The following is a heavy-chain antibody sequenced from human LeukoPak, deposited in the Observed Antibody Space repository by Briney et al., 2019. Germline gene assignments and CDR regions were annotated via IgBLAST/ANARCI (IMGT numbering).Heavy chain of an antibody. D-gene: IGHD5-12*01. J-gene: IGHJ4*02. CDR1: GGSFSGYY. CDR2: INHSGST. V-gene: IGHV4-34*01. CDR3: ARGKVATIEF. Sequence: PSETLSLTCAVYGGSFSGYYWSWIRQPPGKGLEWIGEINHSGSTNYNPSLKSRVTISVDTSKNQFSLKLSSVTAADTAVYYCARGKVATIEFWVQGTLVTVSS.